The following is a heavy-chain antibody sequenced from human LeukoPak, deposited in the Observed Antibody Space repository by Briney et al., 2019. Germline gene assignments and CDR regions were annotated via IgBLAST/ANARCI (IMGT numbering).Heavy chain of an antibody. CDR1: GGSISSSRHY. J-gene: IGHJ4*02. CDR3: ARGRPGGELDY. CDR2: INHSGST. V-gene: IGHV4-39*07. Sequence: PSETLSLTCNVSGGSISSSRHYWGWIRQPPGKGLEWIGEINHSGSTNYNPSLKSRVTISVDTSKNQFSLKLSSVTAADTAVYYCARGRPGGELDYWGQGTLVTVSS. D-gene: IGHD2-8*02.